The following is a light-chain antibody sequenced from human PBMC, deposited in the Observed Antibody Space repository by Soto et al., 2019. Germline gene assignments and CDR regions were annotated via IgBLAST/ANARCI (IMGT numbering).Light chain of an antibody. CDR1: QGITDY. CDR3: HNYHSAPLT. CDR2: AAS. J-gene: IGKJ4*01. V-gene: IGKV1-27*01. Sequence: DIQMTQSPSSLSASVGDRVIITCRASQGITDYLAWYQQKPGKVPKLLIYAASTVQSGVPSRFSGSGSGAHFTLTISSLQPEDVATYYCHNYHSAPLTFGGGTRVEI.